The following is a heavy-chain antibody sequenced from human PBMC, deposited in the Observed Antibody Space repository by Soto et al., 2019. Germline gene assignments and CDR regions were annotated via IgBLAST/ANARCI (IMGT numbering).Heavy chain of an antibody. CDR1: AGSISSGVNY. CDR2: IYYSGST. D-gene: IGHD3-22*01. J-gene: IGHJ6*02. V-gene: IGHV4-31*02. Sequence: SATLSLTCTPSAGSISSGVNYWSWIRHHPGKGLEWIGYIYYSGSTYYNPSLKSRVTIAVDTSKNQFSLKLSSVTAGETALYYCAGHYYDSHYDIYYDMDLWRQGTTVS. CDR3: AGHYYDSHYDIYYDMDL.